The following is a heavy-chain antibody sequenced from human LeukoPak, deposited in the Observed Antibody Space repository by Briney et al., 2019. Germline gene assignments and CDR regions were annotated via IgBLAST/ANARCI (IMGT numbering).Heavy chain of an antibody. CDR1: GGSISSYY. CDR3: ARDGRGDSIAVAGTSGPYWYFDL. CDR2: IYYSGST. V-gene: IGHV4-59*01. Sequence: SETLSLTCTVSGGSISSYYWSWIRQPPGKGLEWIGYIYYSGSTNYNPSLKSRVTISVDTSENQFSLKLSSVTAADTAVYYCARDGRGDSIAVAGTSGPYWYFDLWGRGTLVTVSS. J-gene: IGHJ2*01. D-gene: IGHD6-19*01.